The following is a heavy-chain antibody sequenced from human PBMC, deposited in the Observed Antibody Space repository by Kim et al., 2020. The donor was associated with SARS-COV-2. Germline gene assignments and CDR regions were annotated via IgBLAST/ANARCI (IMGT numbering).Heavy chain of an antibody. J-gene: IGHJ4*02. Sequence: GGSLRLSCAASGFTFSNYGMHWVRQAPGKGLEWVAVISYDGSNKYYADSVKCRFTISRDNSKNTLYLQMNSLRAEDTAVYYCAKASDDSNYWGQGTLVTV. CDR3: AKASDDSNY. V-gene: IGHV3-30*18. D-gene: IGHD3-22*01. CDR2: ISYDGSNK. CDR1: GFTFSNYG.